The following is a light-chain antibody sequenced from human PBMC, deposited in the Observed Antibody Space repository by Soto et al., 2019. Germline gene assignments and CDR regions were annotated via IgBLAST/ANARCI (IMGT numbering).Light chain of an antibody. CDR1: ASDIGYYDY. CDR3: SSYTNSRSRI. Sequence: QSALTQPASVSGSPGQSITISCTGTASDIGYYDYVSWYQQHPGRPPKLIIYEVSHRPSGISYRFSGSKSAYTASLTISGLQTEDEADYYCSSYTNSRSRIFGGGTKLTVL. J-gene: IGLJ2*01. CDR2: EVS. V-gene: IGLV2-14*01.